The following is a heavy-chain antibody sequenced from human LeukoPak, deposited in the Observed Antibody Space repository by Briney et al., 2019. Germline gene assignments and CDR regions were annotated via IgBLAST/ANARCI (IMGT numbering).Heavy chain of an antibody. CDR2: IWYDGSKK. D-gene: IGHD2-2*01. CDR3: ARGNHTSCLDY. V-gene: IGHV3-33*01. J-gene: IGHJ4*02. Sequence: GRSLRLSCAASGFTFSSYGMHWVHQAPGKGLEWVAVIWYDGSKKYYADSVKGRFTISRDNSKNTLYLQMNSLRAEDTAVYYCARGNHTSCLDYWGQGTLVTVSS. CDR1: GFTFSSYG.